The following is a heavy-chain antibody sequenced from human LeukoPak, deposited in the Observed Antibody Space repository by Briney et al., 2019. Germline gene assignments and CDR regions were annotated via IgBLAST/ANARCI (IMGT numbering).Heavy chain of an antibody. D-gene: IGHD3-10*01. J-gene: IGHJ4*02. Sequence: PSETLSLTCTVSGGSISSSSYYWGWIRQPPGKGLEWIGSIYYSGSTYYNPSLKSRVTISVDKSKNHFSLKLNSVTAADTAVYYCARDLYGSGQYWGQGTLVTVSS. V-gene: IGHV4-39*07. CDR3: ARDLYGSGQY. CDR2: IYYSGST. CDR1: GGSISSSSYY.